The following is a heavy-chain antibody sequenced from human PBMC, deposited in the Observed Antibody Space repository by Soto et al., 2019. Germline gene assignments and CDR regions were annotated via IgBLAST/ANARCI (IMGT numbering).Heavy chain of an antibody. D-gene: IGHD3-3*01. Sequence: EAQLVESGGGLVQPGRSLRLSCAGSGFIFDDFAIHWVRQAPGKGLEWVSGISWNSDSIGYAYSVKGRFTISRDNAKNSLYLQMNSLRVEDTALYYCTKVGGLYDFWSGPLHFDLWGQGTLVTVSS. CDR3: TKVGGLYDFWSGPLHFDL. J-gene: IGHJ4*02. CDR2: ISWNSDSI. CDR1: GFIFDDFA. V-gene: IGHV3-9*01.